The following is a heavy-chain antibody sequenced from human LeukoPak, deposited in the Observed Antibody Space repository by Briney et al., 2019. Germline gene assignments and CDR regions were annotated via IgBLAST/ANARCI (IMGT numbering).Heavy chain of an antibody. V-gene: IGHV4-59*12. CDR2: IYYSGST. Sequence: PSETLSLTCTVSGGSISSYYWSWIRQPPGKGLEWIGYIYYSGSTNYNPSLKSRVTISVDTSKNQFSLKLSSVTAADTAVYYCVRIDDYWGQGTLVTVSS. J-gene: IGHJ4*02. CDR3: VRIDDY. D-gene: IGHD2-15*01. CDR1: GGSISSYY.